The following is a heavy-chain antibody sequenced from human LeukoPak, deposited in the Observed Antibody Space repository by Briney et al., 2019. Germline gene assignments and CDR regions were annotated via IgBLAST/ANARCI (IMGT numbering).Heavy chain of an antibody. CDR1: GGSISSSSYY. V-gene: IGHV4-39*07. CDR2: IYYSGST. J-gene: IGHJ4*02. CDR3: ARDYGDFVDY. Sequence: PSETLSLTCTVSGGSISSSSYYWGWILQPPGKGLEWIGSIYYSGSTYYNPSLKSRVTISVDTSKNQFSLKLSSVTAADTAVYYCARDYGDFVDYWGQGTLVTVSS. D-gene: IGHD4-17*01.